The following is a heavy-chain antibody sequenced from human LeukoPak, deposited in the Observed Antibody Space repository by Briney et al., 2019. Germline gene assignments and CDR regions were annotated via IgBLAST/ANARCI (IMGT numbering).Heavy chain of an antibody. CDR2: ISAYNGNT. J-gene: IGHJ3*02. CDR1: GYTFTSYD. D-gene: IGHD1-26*01. CDR3: ARKVGAHGGDAFDI. Sequence: ASVKVSCKASGYTFTSYDINWVRQAPGQGLEWMGWISAYNGNTNYAQKLQGRVTMTTDTSTSTAYMELRSMRSDDTAVYYCARKVGAHGGDAFDIWGQGTMVTVSS. V-gene: IGHV1-18*01.